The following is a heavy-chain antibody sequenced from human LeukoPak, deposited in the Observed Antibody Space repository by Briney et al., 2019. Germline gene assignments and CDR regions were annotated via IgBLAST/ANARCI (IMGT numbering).Heavy chain of an antibody. CDR2: ISSSGSTI. CDR1: GFTFSDYY. CDR3: ARIIAVGGTDWFDP. J-gene: IGHJ5*02. Sequence: SGGSLRLSCAASGFTFSDYYMSWIRQAPGKGLEWVSYISSSGSTIYYADSVKGRFTISRDNAKNSLYLQMNSLRAEDTAVYYCARIIAVGGTDWFDPWGQGTLVTVSS. D-gene: IGHD6-13*01. V-gene: IGHV3-11*01.